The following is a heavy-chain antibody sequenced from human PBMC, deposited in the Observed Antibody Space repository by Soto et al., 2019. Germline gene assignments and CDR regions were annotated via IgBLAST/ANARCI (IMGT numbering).Heavy chain of an antibody. CDR2: VNNNGQT. J-gene: IGHJ5*02. CDR3: VRRGRTSNGDWFDL. Sequence: SETLSLTCTVAGGSMTRSGYYWGWIRQPPANELQYLGSVNNNGQTYYNPSLTSPVTISIVTSKNQFSLSLRSVTAADTAVDFCVRRGRTSNGDWFDLWGQGILVT. D-gene: IGHD3-3*02. CDR1: GGSMTRSGYY. V-gene: IGHV4-39*01.